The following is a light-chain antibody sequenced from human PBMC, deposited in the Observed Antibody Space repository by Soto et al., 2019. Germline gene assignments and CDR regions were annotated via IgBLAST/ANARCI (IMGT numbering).Light chain of an antibody. CDR1: QSIATSQ. CDR3: QQFAASPRT. V-gene: IGKV3-20*01. CDR2: GAS. Sequence: EIVLTQSPGTLSLSPGERATHVCRASQSIATSQLAWYQQKPGQAPRLLIGASTRATGIPDRFSDSGSGTDFTLTISRLEPEDFAVYYRQQFAASPRTFGHGTTVEIK. J-gene: IGKJ1*01.